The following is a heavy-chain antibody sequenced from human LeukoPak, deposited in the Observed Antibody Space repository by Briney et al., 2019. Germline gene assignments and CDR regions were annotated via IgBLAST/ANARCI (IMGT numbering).Heavy chain of an antibody. J-gene: IGHJ4*02. D-gene: IGHD3-16*02. CDR1: GYTLTELS. Sequence: APVKVSCKVSGYTLTELSMHWVRQAPGKGLEWMGGFDPEDGETIYAQKFQGRVTMTEDTSTDTAYMELSSLRSEDTAVYYCATRRYVWGSYRWDFDYWGQGTLVTVSS. CDR3: ATRRYVWGSYRWDFDY. CDR2: FDPEDGET. V-gene: IGHV1-24*01.